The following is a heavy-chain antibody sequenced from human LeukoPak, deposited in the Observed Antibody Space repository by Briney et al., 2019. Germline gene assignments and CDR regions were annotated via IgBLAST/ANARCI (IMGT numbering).Heavy chain of an antibody. CDR3: ATAIVVVVASTAAFDI. CDR2: FDPEDGET. V-gene: IGHV1-24*01. J-gene: IGHJ3*02. D-gene: IGHD2-15*01. Sequence: RASVKVSCKVSGYTLTELSMHWVRQAPGKGLEWMGGFDPEDGETIYAQKFQGRVTMTEDTSTDTAYMELTSLRSEDTAVYYCATAIVVVVASTAAFDIWGQGTMVTVSS. CDR1: GYTLTELS.